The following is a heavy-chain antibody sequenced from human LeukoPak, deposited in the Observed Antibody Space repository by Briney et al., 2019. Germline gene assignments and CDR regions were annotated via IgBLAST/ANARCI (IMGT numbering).Heavy chain of an antibody. CDR1: GGTFSSYA. CDR3: AVYGDYGLSYYYGMDV. Sequence: SVKVSCKASGGTFSSYAISWMRQAPGQGLEWMGGIIPIFGTANYAQKFQGRVTITADESTSTAYMELSSLRSEDTAVYYCAVYGDYGLSYYYGMDVWGQGTTVTVSS. J-gene: IGHJ6*02. CDR2: IIPIFGTA. V-gene: IGHV1-69*13. D-gene: IGHD4-17*01.